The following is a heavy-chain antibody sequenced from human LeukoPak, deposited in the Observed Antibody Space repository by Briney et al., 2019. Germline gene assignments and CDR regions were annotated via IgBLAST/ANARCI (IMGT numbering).Heavy chain of an antibody. Sequence: SETLSLTCSVSGDSIYNSDYYWGWIRQPPGKGLEWIGSIFYGGSTYYNPSLESRVTVSIATSKSQFSLRLTSVTAAATAVYYCARFGSRIGTGGSFGFDYWGQGTLVLVSS. D-gene: IGHD1-14*01. V-gene: IGHV4-39*07. CDR1: GDSIYNSDYY. CDR2: IFYGGST. CDR3: ARFGSRIGTGGSFGFDY. J-gene: IGHJ4*02.